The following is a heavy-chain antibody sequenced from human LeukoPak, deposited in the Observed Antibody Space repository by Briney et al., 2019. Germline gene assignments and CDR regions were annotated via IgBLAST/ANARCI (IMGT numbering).Heavy chain of an antibody. CDR3: AKDRGLYSSSLYFDY. Sequence: GGSLRLSCAASGFTFSGYGMHWVRQAPGEGLEWVSFIRYDGSNKYYADSVKGRFTIPRDNSKNTLYLHMKSLRAEDTAVYYCAKDRGLYSSSLYFDYWGQGTLVTVSS. D-gene: IGHD6-13*01. CDR1: GFTFSGYG. V-gene: IGHV3-30*02. J-gene: IGHJ4*02. CDR2: IRYDGSNK.